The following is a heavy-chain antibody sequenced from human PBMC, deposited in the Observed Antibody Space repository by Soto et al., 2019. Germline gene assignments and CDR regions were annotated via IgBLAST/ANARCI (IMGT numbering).Heavy chain of an antibody. CDR2: IYYSGST. V-gene: IGHV4-30-4*01. D-gene: IGHD4-4*01. J-gene: IGHJ5*02. CDR1: GGSISSGDYY. Sequence: TSETLSLTCTVSGGSISSGDYYWSWIRQPPGKGLEWIGYIYYSGSTYYNPSLKSRVTISVDTSKNQFSLKLSSVTAADTAVYYCARVDYSNYWFDPWGQGTLVTVSS. CDR3: ARVDYSNYWFDP.